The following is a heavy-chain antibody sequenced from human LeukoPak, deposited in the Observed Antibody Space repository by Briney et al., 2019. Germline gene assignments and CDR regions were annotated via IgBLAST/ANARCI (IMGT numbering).Heavy chain of an antibody. D-gene: IGHD6-19*01. CDR1: GGSIISYY. CDR3: ARVALSGWYHFDY. J-gene: IGHJ4*02. CDR2: IYYSGST. V-gene: IGHV4-59*01. Sequence: PSETLSLTCTVSGGSIISYYWSWIRQPPGKGLEWIGYIYYSGSTNYNPSLKSRVTISVDTSKNEFSLKLSSVTAADTAVYYCARVALSGWYHFDYWGQGTLVTVSS.